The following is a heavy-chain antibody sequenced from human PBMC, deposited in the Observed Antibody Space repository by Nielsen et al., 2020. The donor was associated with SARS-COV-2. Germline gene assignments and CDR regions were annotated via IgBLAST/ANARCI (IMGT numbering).Heavy chain of an antibody. J-gene: IGHJ3*02. CDR2: ISGSGGST. CDR1: GFTFSSYA. CDR3: AKASHYLPLGAFDI. D-gene: IGHD3-10*01. Sequence: GESLKISCAASGFTFSSYAMSWVRQAPGKGLEWVSAISGSGGSTYYADSVKGRFTISRDNSKNTLYLQMNSLRAEDTAVYYCAKASHYLPLGAFDIWGQGTMVTVSS. V-gene: IGHV3-23*01.